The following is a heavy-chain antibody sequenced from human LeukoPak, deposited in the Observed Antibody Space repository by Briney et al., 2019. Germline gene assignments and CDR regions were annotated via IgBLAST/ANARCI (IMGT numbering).Heavy chain of an antibody. CDR2: IKQDGSKK. CDR3: AKTGDRDY. V-gene: IGHV3-7*03. J-gene: IGHJ4*02. Sequence: GGSLRLSCAASGFTFSSYYITWVRQAPGKGLEWVANIKQDGSKKYYVDSVRGRFTISRDNAENSLYLQMNSLRGEDTAIYYCAKTGDRDYWGRGTLVTVSS. CDR1: GFTFSSYY. D-gene: IGHD7-27*01.